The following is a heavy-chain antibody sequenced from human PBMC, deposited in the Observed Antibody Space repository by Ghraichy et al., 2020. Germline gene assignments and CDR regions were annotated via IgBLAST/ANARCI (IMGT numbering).Heavy chain of an antibody. D-gene: IGHD3-22*01. V-gene: IGHV3-33*06. J-gene: IGHJ2*01. CDR3: AKNYYDSSGYYWYFDL. Sequence: GGSLRLSCAASGFTFSSYGMHWVRQAPGKWLEWVAVIWYDGSNKYYADSVKGRFTISRDNSKNTLYLQMNSLRAEDTAVYYCAKNYYDSSGYYWYFDLWGRGTLVTVSS. CDR1: GFTFSSYG. CDR2: IWYDGSNK.